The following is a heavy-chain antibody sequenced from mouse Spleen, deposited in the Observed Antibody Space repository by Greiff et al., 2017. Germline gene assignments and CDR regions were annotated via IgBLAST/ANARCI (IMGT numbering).Heavy chain of an antibody. J-gene: IGHJ4*01. CDR1: GYTFTSYW. D-gene: IGHD2-10*02. CDR3: ARGEYGNPYAMDY. V-gene: IGHV1S132*01. CDR2: IFPGTGTT. Sequence: VMLVESGAELVKPGASVKLSCKTSGYTFTSYWIQWVKQRPGQGLGWIGEIFPGTGTTYYNEKFKGKATLTIDTSSSTAYMQLSSLTSEDSAVYFCARGEYGNPYAMDYWGQGTSVTVSS.